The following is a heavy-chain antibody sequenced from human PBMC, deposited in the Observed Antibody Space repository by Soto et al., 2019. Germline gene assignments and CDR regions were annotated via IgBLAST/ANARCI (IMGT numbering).Heavy chain of an antibody. CDR3: AKVGGTTSSNWCDP. CDR1: GGPFSSYH. Sequence: QVQLVQSGAEVKKPGSSVKLSCKASGGPFSSYHISWVRQAPGQGLEWVGRIITILGRANNAQHFQGRVTITADTSANTAYMDLSSLTSEDTAVYYCAKVGGTTSSNWCDPWGHGTLVTVSS. J-gene: IGHJ5*02. CDR2: IITILGRA. V-gene: IGHV1-69*08. D-gene: IGHD2-2*01.